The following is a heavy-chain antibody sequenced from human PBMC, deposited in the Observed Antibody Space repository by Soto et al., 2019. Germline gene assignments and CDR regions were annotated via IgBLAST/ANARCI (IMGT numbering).Heavy chain of an antibody. J-gene: IGHJ4*02. CDR1: GGTFSSYT. CDR3: ARGGFTVVVVAAPFDY. Sequence: GASVKVSCKASGGTFSSYTSSWVRQAPGQGLEWMGGIIPIFGTANYAQKFQGRVTITADESTSTAYMELSSLRSEDTAVYYCARGGFTVVVVAAPFDYWGQGTLVTVSS. D-gene: IGHD2-15*01. CDR2: IIPIFGTA. V-gene: IGHV1-69*13.